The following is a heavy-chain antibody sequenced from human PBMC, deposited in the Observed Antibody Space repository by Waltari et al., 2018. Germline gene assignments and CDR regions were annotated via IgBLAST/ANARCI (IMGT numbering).Heavy chain of an antibody. D-gene: IGHD3-22*01. CDR3: ARVYYDSSGYYSLDY. Sequence: QVQLQESGPGLVKPSETLSLTCTVSGGSISSYYWSWIRQPPGKGREWIGYIYYSGSTNYNPTLKSRVTISVDTSKNQFSLNLSSVTAADTAVYYCARVYYDSSGYYSLDYWGQGTLVTVSS. J-gene: IGHJ4*02. CDR1: GGSISSYY. V-gene: IGHV4-59*01. CDR2: IYYSGST.